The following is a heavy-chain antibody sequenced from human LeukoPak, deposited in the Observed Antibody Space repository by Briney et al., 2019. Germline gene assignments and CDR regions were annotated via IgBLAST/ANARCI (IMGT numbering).Heavy chain of an antibody. CDR1: GGSISSSSYY. CDR2: IYYSGST. CDR3: ARGGFWSGRYYFDY. Sequence: SETLSLTCTVSGGSISSSSYYWGWIRQPPGKGLEWIGSIYYSGSTYYNPSLKSRVTISVDTSKNQFSLKLSSVTAADTAVYYCARGGFWSGRYYFDYWGQGTLVTVSS. J-gene: IGHJ4*02. V-gene: IGHV4-39*07. D-gene: IGHD3-3*01.